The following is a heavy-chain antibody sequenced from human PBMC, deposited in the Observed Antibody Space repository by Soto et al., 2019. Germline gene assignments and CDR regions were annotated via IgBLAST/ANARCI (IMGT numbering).Heavy chain of an antibody. J-gene: IGHJ4*02. V-gene: IGHV3-23*01. Sequence: EVQLLESGGGLVQPGGSLRLSCAASGFTFSDYAMSWVRQAPGKGLDWVSAISSSGDHTFYADSVKGRFTISRDNSKNTLYLQVNSLRAEDTAVYYCANLLRPVLQFFDFWGQGTLLTVSS. D-gene: IGHD1-26*01. CDR2: ISSSGDHT. CDR1: GFTFSDYA. CDR3: ANLLRPVLQFFDF.